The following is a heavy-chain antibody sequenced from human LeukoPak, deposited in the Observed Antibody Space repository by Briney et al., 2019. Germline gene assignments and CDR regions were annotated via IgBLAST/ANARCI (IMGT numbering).Heavy chain of an antibody. Sequence: PSETLSLTCAVSGGSISSYFWGWIRQPPGRALQWLGYIFNSGTTNYNPSLKSRITISVDTSKKQFSLKLSSVTAADTAVYYCAKSTYYYDTFVNAFDLWGQGTVVTVSS. CDR2: IFNSGTT. J-gene: IGHJ3*01. D-gene: IGHD3-22*01. CDR3: AKSTYYYDTFVNAFDL. V-gene: IGHV4-59*01. CDR1: GGSISSYF.